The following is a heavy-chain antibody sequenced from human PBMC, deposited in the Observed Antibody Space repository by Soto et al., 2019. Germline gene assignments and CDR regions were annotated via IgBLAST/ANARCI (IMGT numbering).Heavy chain of an antibody. V-gene: IGHV3-30*18. CDR2: ISYDGSNK. Sequence: QVQLVESGGGVVQPGRSLRLSCAASGFTFSSYGMHWVRQAPGQGLEWVAVISYDGSNKYYADAVKGRFTISRDNSKNTLYLQMNSLRAEDTAVYYCAKSPGSGAEWFDPWGQGTLVTVSS. J-gene: IGHJ5*02. D-gene: IGHD6-19*01. CDR1: GFTFSSYG. CDR3: AKSPGSGAEWFDP.